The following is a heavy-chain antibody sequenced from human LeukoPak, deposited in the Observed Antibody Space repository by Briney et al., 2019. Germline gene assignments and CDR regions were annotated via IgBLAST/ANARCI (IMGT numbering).Heavy chain of an antibody. CDR2: ISSSSSYI. J-gene: IGHJ4*02. CDR3: ARERRGSKGYCSGGSCSLFDY. CDR1: GFTFSSYS. D-gene: IGHD2-15*01. V-gene: IGHV3-21*01. Sequence: GSLRLSCAASGFTFSSYSMNWVRQAPGKGLEWVSSISSSSSYIYYADSVKGRFTISRDNAKNSLYLQMNSLRAEDTAVYYCARERRGSKGYCSGGSCSLFDYWGQGTLVTVSS.